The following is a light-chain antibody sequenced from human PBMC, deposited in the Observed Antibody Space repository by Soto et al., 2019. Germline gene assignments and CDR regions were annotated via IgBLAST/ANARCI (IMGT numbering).Light chain of an antibody. J-gene: IGKJ1*01. V-gene: IGKV3-11*01. CDR3: QQRSNWWT. CDR1: QSVSSY. Sequence: EIVLTQSPATLSLSPGERATLSCRASQSVSSYLAWYQQKPGQAPRLLIYDASNRATGIPARFSGSGSGTDFTLTISRLEPEDFAAYYCQQRSNWWTFGQGTKVEIK. CDR2: DAS.